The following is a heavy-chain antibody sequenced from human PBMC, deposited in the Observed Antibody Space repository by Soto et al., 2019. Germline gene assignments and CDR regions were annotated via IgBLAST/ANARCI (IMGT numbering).Heavy chain of an antibody. Sequence: QAQLVQSGAEVKKPGASVKVSCKASGYTFSMYIIHWVRQAPGQRLEWMGWIHAGSGDTKYSRKFQGRVTISRDTFASTVYMQLSGLRSEDTAVYYCARSIPPFINDSNNPFDHWGQGALVTVSS. V-gene: IGHV1-3*01. CDR3: ARSIPPFINDSNNPFDH. J-gene: IGHJ4*02. CDR2: IHAGSGDT. D-gene: IGHD3-22*01. CDR1: GYTFSMYI.